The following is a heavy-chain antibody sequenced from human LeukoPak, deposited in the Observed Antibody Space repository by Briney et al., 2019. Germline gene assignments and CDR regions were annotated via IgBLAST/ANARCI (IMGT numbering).Heavy chain of an antibody. Sequence: ASVKVSCKASGYTFTGYYMHWVRQAPGQGLEWMGWINPNSGGTNYAQKFQGRVTMTRDTSISTAYMELSSLRSEDTAVYYCARGGAYYYGSGSYYAYWGQGTLVTVSS. D-gene: IGHD3-10*01. CDR2: INPNSGGT. V-gene: IGHV1-2*02. J-gene: IGHJ4*02. CDR3: ARGGAYYYGSGSYYAY. CDR1: GYTFTGYY.